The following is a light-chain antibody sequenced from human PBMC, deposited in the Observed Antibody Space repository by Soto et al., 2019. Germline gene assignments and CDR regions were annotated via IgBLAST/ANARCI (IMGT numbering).Light chain of an antibody. CDR1: SSNIGSNY. V-gene: IGLV1-47*01. CDR2: RNN. CDR3: QSYDSSLSAYV. J-gene: IGLJ1*01. Sequence: QSVLTQPPSASGTPGQRATISCSGSSSNIGSNYVYWYQQLPGTAPKLLIYRNNQRPSGVPDRFSGSKSGTSASLAISGLRSEDEADYYCQSYDSSLSAYVFGTGTKVTVL.